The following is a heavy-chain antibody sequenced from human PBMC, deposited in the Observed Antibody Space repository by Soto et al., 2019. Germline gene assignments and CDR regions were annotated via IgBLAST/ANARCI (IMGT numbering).Heavy chain of an antibody. CDR1: GFSVSSYG. CDR2: ISYDGSNK. V-gene: IGHV3-30*18. CDR3: AKDSEQLVGSDGMDV. D-gene: IGHD6-6*01. Sequence: GGSLGLSCAASGFSVSSYGMDLVRQAPGKGLEWVAVISYDGSNKYYADSVKGRFTISRDSSKNTLYLQMNSLRAEDTAVYYCAKDSEQLVGSDGMDVWGQGTTVTVSS. J-gene: IGHJ6*02.